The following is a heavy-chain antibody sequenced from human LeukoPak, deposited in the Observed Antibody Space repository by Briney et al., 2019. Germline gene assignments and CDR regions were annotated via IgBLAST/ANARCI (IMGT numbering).Heavy chain of an antibody. CDR1: GFTFSSYG. D-gene: IGHD6-19*01. Sequence: PGRSLRLSCAASGFTFSSYGMHWVRQAPGKGLEWVAVISYDGSNKYYADSVKGRFTISRDNSKNTLYLQMNSLRAEDTAVYYCARSISSGLRLDYWGQGTLVTVSS. J-gene: IGHJ4*02. V-gene: IGHV3-30*03. CDR3: ARSISSGLRLDY. CDR2: ISYDGSNK.